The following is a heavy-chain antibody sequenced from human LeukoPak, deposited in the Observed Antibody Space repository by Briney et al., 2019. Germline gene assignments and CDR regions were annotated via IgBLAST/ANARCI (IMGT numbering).Heavy chain of an antibody. CDR1: GGSFSGYY. D-gene: IGHD3-10*01. CDR3: ARTYYYGSGSYYYWGSFDY. V-gene: IGHV4-34*01. J-gene: IGHJ4*02. CDR2: INHSGST. Sequence: SETLSLTCAVYGGSFSGYYWSWIRQPPGKGLEWIGEINHSGSTNYNPSLKSRVTISVDTSKNQFSLKLSSVTAADTAVYNCARTYYYGSGSYYYWGSFDYWGQGTLVTVSS.